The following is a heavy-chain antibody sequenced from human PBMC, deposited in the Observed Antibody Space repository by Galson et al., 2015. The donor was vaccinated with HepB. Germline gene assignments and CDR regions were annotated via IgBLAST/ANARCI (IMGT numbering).Heavy chain of an antibody. D-gene: IGHD3-16*02. CDR1: GFIFSSYE. CDR2: ISSSADTI. J-gene: IGHJ6*03. Sequence: FLRLSCAASGFIFSSYEMTWVRQAPGKGLEWVSYISSSADTIYYAHSVKGRFTISRDNAKNSLYMQMNSLRAADTAVYYCARVAFRKAFGGVVEYYSYYYMDVWGKGTTVTVSS. V-gene: IGHV3-48*03. CDR3: ARVAFRKAFGGVVEYYSYYYMDV.